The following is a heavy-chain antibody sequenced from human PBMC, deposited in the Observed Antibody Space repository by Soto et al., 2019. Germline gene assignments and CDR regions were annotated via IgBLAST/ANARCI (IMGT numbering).Heavy chain of an antibody. Sequence: SETLSLTCAVYGGSFSGYYWSWMRQSPGKGLEWIAEITDRGSTNYNPSLKSRVTISVDTSKNQFSLKMTSVTAADTAVYYCARGVVRRVIIQYTSFFDYWGLGTPVTVSS. D-gene: IGHD3-10*01. CDR2: ITDRGST. J-gene: IGHJ4*02. CDR3: ARGVVRRVIIQYTSFFDY. V-gene: IGHV4-34*01. CDR1: GGSFSGYY.